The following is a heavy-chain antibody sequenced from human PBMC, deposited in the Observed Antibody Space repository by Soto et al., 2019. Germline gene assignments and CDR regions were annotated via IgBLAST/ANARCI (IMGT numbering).Heavy chain of an antibody. CDR2: IIPIVGTA. CDR1: GGTFSSYA. Sequence: QVQLVQSGAEVKKPGSSVKVSCKASGGTFSSYAISWVRQAPGQVLEWMGGIIPIVGTANYAQKFQGRVKITADETTSTAYMELSSLRSEDTAVYYCARDGESSTPDAFDIWGQGTMVTVAS. J-gene: IGHJ3*02. CDR3: ARDGESSTPDAFDI. V-gene: IGHV1-69*01. D-gene: IGHD2-2*01.